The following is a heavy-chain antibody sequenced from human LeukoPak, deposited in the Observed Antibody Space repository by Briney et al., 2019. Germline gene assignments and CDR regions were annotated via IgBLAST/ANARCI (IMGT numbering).Heavy chain of an antibody. CDR1: GYSFTSYW. V-gene: IGHV5-51*01. CDR2: IYPGDSDT. Sequence: GESLKISCKGSGYSFTSYWIGWVRQVLGKGLEWMGIIYPGDSDTRYSPSFQGQVTISADKSISTAYLQWSSLKASDTAMYYCARQVVVPAAMYGMDVWGQGTTVTVSS. CDR3: ARQVVVPAAMYGMDV. J-gene: IGHJ6*02. D-gene: IGHD2-2*01.